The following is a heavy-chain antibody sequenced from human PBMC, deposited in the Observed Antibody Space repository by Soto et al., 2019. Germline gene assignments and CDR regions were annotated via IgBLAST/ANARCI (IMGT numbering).Heavy chain of an antibody. D-gene: IGHD2-15*01. Sequence: QVQLVESGGGVVQPGRSLRLSCAASGFTFSSYGMHWVRQAPGKGLEWVAVIWYDGSNKYYADSVKGRFTISRDNSKHTLYLQMNSLRAEDTAVYYCARDSKSYCSGGSCYDYYYYYGMDVWGQGTTVTVSS. V-gene: IGHV3-33*01. CDR2: IWYDGSNK. CDR1: GFTFSSYG. CDR3: ARDSKSYCSGGSCYDYYYYYGMDV. J-gene: IGHJ6*02.